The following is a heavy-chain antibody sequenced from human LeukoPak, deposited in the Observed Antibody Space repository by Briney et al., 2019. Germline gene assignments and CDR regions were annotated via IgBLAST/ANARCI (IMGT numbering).Heavy chain of an antibody. CDR1: GYTFTGYY. Sequence: GASVKVSCKASGYTFTGYYMHWVRQAPGQGLEWMGWINPNSGGTSYAQKFQGRVTMTRDTSISTAYMELSRLRSDDTAVHYCARGGIVASTTASFDYWGQGTLVTVSS. CDR3: ARGGIVASTTASFDY. CDR2: INPNSGGT. J-gene: IGHJ4*02. V-gene: IGHV1-2*02. D-gene: IGHD5-12*01.